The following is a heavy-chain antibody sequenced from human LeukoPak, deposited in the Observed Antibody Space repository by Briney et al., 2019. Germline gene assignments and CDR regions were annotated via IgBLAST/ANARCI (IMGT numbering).Heavy chain of an antibody. CDR2: IYSGGST. CDR1: GFTVSSNY. J-gene: IGHJ3*02. Sequence: GGSLRLSCAASGFTVSSNYMSWVRQAPGKGLEWVSVIYSGGSTYYADSVKGGFTISRDNSKNTLFLQMNSLRPEDTAVYYCARERITMISEAFDIWGQGTMVTVSS. D-gene: IGHD3-22*01. V-gene: IGHV3-66*01. CDR3: ARERITMISEAFDI.